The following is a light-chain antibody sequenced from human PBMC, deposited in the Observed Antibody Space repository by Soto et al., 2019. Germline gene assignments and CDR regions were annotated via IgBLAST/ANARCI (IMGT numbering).Light chain of an antibody. CDR1: SSDVGGYNF. V-gene: IGLV2-11*01. CDR3: CSYTSSSTPGWV. Sequence: QSALTQPRSVSGSPGQSVTISCTGTSSDVGGYNFVSWYQHHPGKAPKLMIYDVTKRPSGVPDRFSGSKSGNTASLTISGLQAEDEADYYCCSYTSSSTPGWVFGGGTKLTVL. CDR2: DVT. J-gene: IGLJ3*02.